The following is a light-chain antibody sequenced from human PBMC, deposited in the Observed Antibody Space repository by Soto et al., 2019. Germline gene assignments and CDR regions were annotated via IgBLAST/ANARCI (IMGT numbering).Light chain of an antibody. CDR2: AAS. CDR1: QSVSSN. V-gene: IGKV3-15*01. J-gene: IGKJ1*01. Sequence: EIVMTQSPATLSVSPGERATLSCRASQSVSSNLAWYQQKPGQAPRLLIYAASTRATGIPARFSGSGSGTEFTLTISSLQSEDFAVYYCQQYNNWPVFGQVNKVEIK. CDR3: QQYNNWPV.